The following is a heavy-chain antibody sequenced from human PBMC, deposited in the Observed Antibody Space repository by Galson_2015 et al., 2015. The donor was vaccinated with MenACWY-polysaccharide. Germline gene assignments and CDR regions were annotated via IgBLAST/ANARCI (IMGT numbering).Heavy chain of an antibody. CDR2: IKSKTDGGTT. CDR3: TTGVAYKTHRYFDL. Sequence: SLRLSCAASGFSFTNAWMSWVRQAPGKGLEWVGRIKSKTDGGTTDYAASVKGRFNISRNDSKNTCYLQMNSLKTEDTSVYYCTTGVAYKTHRYFDLWGRGTLVTVSS. V-gene: IGHV3-15*01. CDR1: GFSFTNAW. J-gene: IGHJ2*01. D-gene: IGHD5-24*01.